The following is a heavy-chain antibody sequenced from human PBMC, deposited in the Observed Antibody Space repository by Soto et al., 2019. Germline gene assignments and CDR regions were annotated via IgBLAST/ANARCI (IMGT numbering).Heavy chain of an antibody. CDR3: ARERIQLWSSLLYYYYYGMDV. CDR2: INHSGST. J-gene: IGHJ6*02. D-gene: IGHD5-18*01. V-gene: IGHV4-34*01. CDR1: GFTVSSNY. Sequence: PGGSLRLSCAASGFTVSSNYMNWVRQAPGKGLEWIGEINHSGSTNYNPSLKSRVTISVDTSKNQFSLKLSSVTAADTAVYYCARERIQLWSSLLYYYYYGMDVWGQGTTVTVSS.